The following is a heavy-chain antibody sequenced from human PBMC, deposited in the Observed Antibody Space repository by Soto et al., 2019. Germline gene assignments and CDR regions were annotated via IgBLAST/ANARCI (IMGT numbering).Heavy chain of an antibody. Sequence: EVQLLESGGGLVQPGRSLRLSCAASGFTFSNYAMSWVRQAPGQELDWVSAISGSGGTTYYADSVKGWFTISRDNSKNTLFLQMNSLRAEDAAVYYCAKFFVETGSNSGWPWSFHYWGQGTLVTVSS. CDR3: AKFFVETGSNSGWPWSFHY. J-gene: IGHJ4*02. CDR2: ISGSGGTT. D-gene: IGHD6-25*01. V-gene: IGHV3-23*01. CDR1: GFTFSNYA.